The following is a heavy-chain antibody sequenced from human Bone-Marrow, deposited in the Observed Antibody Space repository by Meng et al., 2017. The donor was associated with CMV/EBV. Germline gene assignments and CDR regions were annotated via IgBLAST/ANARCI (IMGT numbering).Heavy chain of an antibody. D-gene: IGHD6-13*01. J-gene: IGHJ5*02. CDR1: SGSTGSFH. CDR2: IYYNGKV. CDR3: ARTSIAAGGQYSWFDP. Sequence: SGSTGSFHWSWIRQPPGKGLEWIAYIYYNGKVNYSPSLKSRVTISVDTSKNQFSLRLKSVTAADTAIYYCARTSIAAGGQYSWFDPWGQGTLVTVSS. V-gene: IGHV4-61*01.